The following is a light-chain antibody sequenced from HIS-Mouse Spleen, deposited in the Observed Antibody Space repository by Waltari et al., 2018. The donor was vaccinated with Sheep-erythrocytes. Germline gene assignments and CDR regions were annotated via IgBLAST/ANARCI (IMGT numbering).Light chain of an antibody. CDR3: LQDDNYPYT. Sequence: AIQMTQSPSSLPASVGDRVTITCRASQGLRNDLGWYQQKPGKAPKLLIYAASSLQSGVPSRFSGSGSGTDFTLTISSLQPEDFATYYCLQDDNYPYTFGQGTKLEIK. J-gene: IGKJ2*01. CDR1: QGLRND. V-gene: IGKV1-6*01. CDR2: AAS.